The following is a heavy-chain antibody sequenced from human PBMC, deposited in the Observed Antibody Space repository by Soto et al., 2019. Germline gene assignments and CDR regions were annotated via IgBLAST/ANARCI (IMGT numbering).Heavy chain of an antibody. CDR2: IYYSGST. D-gene: IGHD5-18*01. J-gene: IGHJ4*02. V-gene: IGHV4-39*01. CDR1: GGSIRSSRDY. CDR3: ARQEWIQLWPDDY. Sequence: SETLSLTSTVSGGSIRSSRDYWGWIRQPPGKGLEWIGSIYYSGSTYYNPSLKSRVTISVDTSKNQFSLKLSSVTAADTAVYYCARQEWIQLWPDDYWGQGTLVTVSS.